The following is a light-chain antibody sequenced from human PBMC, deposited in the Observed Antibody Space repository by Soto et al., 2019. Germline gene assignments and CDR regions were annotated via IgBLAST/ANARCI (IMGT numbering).Light chain of an antibody. CDR2: KAS. J-gene: IGKJ1*01. Sequence: DIHMTESPSTLSXXVGDIVTITCRASQSISSWLAWYQQKPGKAPKLLIYKASSLESGVPSRFSGSGSGTEFTLTISSLQPDDFATYYCQQYNSYPWTFAQGTKVDI. V-gene: IGKV1-5*03. CDR1: QSISSW. CDR3: QQYNSYPWT.